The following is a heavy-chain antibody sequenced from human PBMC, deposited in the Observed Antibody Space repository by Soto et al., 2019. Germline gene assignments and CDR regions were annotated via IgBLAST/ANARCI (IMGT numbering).Heavy chain of an antibody. J-gene: IGHJ6*02. CDR3: ARLHSHGTYGMDV. CDR1: GGSFTYT. D-gene: IGHD5-18*01. Sequence: SVKVSCKASGGSFTYTLSWVRQAPGQGLEWMGGIIPIFGTTNYAQKFQGRVTITADESTKTAYMELSALRSEDTAVYYCARLHSHGTYGMDVWGQGTTVTVSS. V-gene: IGHV1-69*13. CDR2: IIPIFGTT.